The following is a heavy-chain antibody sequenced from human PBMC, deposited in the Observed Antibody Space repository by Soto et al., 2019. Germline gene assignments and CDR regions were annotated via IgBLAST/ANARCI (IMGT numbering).Heavy chain of an antibody. CDR1: GFTFSSYW. V-gene: IGHV3-74*01. J-gene: IGHJ4*02. CDR3: ARGLVTSVTTPFDY. Sequence: GGSLRLSCAASGFTFSSYWMHWFRQAPGKGLVWVSRINSDGGSTNYADSVRGRFAISRDNAKNTLYLQMNSLRAEDTAVYYCARGLVTSVTTPFDYWGQGTLVTVSS. D-gene: IGHD4-17*01. CDR2: INSDGGST.